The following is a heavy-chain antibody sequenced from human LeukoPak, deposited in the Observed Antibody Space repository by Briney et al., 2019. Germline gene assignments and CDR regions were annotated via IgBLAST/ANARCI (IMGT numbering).Heavy chain of an antibody. J-gene: IGHJ4*02. CDR1: GFTFSGSA. CDR3: TTDISAVLY. V-gene: IGHV3-73*01. D-gene: IGHD5-12*01. Sequence: PGGSLRLSCAASGFTFSGSAIHWVRQASGKGLEWVGRIRSKANSYATSSAASVKGRFTISRDDSENTLYLQMSSLKTEDTAVYYCTTDISAVLYWGQGTLVTVSS. CDR2: IRSKANSYAT.